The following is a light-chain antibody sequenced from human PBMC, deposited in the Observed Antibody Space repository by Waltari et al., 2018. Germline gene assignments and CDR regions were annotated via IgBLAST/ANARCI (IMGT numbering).Light chain of an antibody. CDR1: QSVLYSSNNKNY. CDR2: WAS. V-gene: IGKV4-1*01. Sequence: DIVMTQSPDSLAVSLGERATINCKSSQSVLYSSNNKNYLAWYQQKPGQPPKLLIYWASTLEYEVCYRFSGSGSGTDFTLSFSCLQAEDVAVYYCQQYYSTPFTFVPGTKVDIK. J-gene: IGKJ3*01. CDR3: QQYYSTPFT.